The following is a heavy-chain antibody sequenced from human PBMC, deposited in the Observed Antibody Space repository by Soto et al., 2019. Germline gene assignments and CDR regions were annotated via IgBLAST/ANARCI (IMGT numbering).Heavy chain of an antibody. J-gene: IGHJ2*01. CDR1: GGTFSSYA. CDR3: ARGGMVVAASTMVHWYFDL. CDR2: IIPIFGTA. Sequence: QVQLVQSGAEVKKPGSSVKVSCKASGGTFSSYAISWVRQAPGQGLEWMGGIIPIFGTANYAQKFQGRVTVTADESTSTAYMELSSLRAEDTAVYYCARGGMVVAASTMVHWYFDLWGRGTLVTVSS. D-gene: IGHD2-15*01. V-gene: IGHV1-69*12.